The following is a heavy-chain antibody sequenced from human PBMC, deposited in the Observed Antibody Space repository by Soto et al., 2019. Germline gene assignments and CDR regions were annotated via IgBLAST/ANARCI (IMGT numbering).Heavy chain of an antibody. V-gene: IGHV3-30-3*01. CDR3: ARGPVTQTSFIDH. Sequence: GGSLRLSCEASGFAFSSYPMHWVRQAPGKGLEWVTVISYDGGNQYYADSVKGRFTISRDNSKDTLYLQMHSLRSDDTAVYFCARGPVTQTSFIDHWGQGTLVTVSS. CDR1: GFAFSSYP. D-gene: IGHD4-4*01. J-gene: IGHJ4*02. CDR2: ISYDGGNQ.